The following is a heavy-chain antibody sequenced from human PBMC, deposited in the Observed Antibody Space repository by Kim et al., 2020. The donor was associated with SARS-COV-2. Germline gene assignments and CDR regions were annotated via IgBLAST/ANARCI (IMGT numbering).Heavy chain of an antibody. Sequence: GGSLRLSCAASGFTFSSDAMSWVRQAPGKGLEWVSSVSSDAGITHYADSVKGRFTISRDNSKNMLYLQMNSLRAEDTALYYCAKALRQISMALDYWGQGTLVPVSS. CDR3: AKALRQISMALDY. V-gene: IGHV3-23*01. CDR2: VSSDAGIT. CDR1: GFTFSSDA. D-gene: IGHD3-10*01. J-gene: IGHJ4*02.